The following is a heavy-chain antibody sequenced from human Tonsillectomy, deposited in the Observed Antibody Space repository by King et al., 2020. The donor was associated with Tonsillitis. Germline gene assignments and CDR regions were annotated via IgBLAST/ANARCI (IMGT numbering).Heavy chain of an antibody. CDR1: GYSFTSYW. CDR2: MDPSDSYT. V-gene: IGHV5-10-1*03. CDR3: ARLRYSSSSEFDY. D-gene: IGHD6-6*01. Sequence: VQLVESGAEVKKPGESLRISCKGSGYSFTSYWISWVRQMPGKGLEWMGRMDPSDSYTHYSPSSQGHVTISADKSISTAYLQWSSLKASDTAMYYCARLRYSSSSEFDYWGQGTLVTVSS. J-gene: IGHJ4*02.